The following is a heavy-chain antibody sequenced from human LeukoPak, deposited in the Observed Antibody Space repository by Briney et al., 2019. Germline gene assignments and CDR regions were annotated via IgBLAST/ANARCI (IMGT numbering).Heavy chain of an antibody. CDR3: TGLKGTGWPIDY. V-gene: IGHV3-49*03. J-gene: IGHJ4*02. D-gene: IGHD6-19*01. CDR2: IRSKAYGGTT. Sequence: SGGSLRLSCTASGFTFGDYAMSWFRQAPGKGLECVGFIRSKAYGGTTDYATSVKGRFTISRDDSKSIAYLQMNGLKTDDTAVYYCTGLKGTGWPIDYWGQGTLVTVSS. CDR1: GFTFGDYA.